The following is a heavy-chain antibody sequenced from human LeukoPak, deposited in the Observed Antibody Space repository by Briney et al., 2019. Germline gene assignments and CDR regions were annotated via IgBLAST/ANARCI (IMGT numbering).Heavy chain of an antibody. J-gene: IGHJ4*02. CDR2: INAGNGNT. D-gene: IGHD1-26*01. CDR1: GYTLTELS. CDR3: ARDKWELLSRGTFDY. Sequence: ASVKVSCKVSGYTLTELSMHWVRQAPGQRLEWMGWINAGNGNTKYSQKFQGRVTITRDTSASTAYMELSSLRSEDTAVYYCARDKWELLSRGTFDYWGQGTLVTVSS. V-gene: IGHV1-3*01.